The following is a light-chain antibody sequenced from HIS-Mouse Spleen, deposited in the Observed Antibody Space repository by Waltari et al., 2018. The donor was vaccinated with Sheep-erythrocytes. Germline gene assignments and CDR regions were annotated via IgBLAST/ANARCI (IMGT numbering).Light chain of an antibody. Sequence: AIQLTQSPSSLSASVGDRVTITCRASQGINSALDWYQQKPGKAPKLLIYDASSLESGVPSRFSGSGSGTDFTLTISSLQPEDFATYYCQQCNNYPRTFGQGTKVEIK. CDR3: QQCNNYPRT. V-gene: IGKV1D-13*01. CDR1: QGINSA. CDR2: DAS. J-gene: IGKJ1*01.